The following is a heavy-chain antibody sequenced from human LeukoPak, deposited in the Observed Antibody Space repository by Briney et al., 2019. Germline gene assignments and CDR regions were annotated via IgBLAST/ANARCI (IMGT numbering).Heavy chain of an antibody. CDR3: ARETATGYYYGSGGTCYFDY. Sequence: SQTLSLTCTVSGGSISSGGYYWSWIRQHPGKGLEWIGYIYYSGSTYYNPSLKSRVTISVDTSKNQFSLKLSSVTAADTAVYYCARETATGYYYGSGGTCYFDYWGQGTLVTVSS. D-gene: IGHD3-10*01. CDR2: IYYSGST. J-gene: IGHJ4*02. V-gene: IGHV4-31*03. CDR1: GGSISSGGYY.